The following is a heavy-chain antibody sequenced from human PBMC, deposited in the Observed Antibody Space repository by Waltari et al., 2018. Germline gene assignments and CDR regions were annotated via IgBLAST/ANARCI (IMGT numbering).Heavy chain of an antibody. CDR2: TIPILGIA. D-gene: IGHD6-6*01. V-gene: IGHV1-69*10. CDR1: GGTFSSYA. J-gene: IGHJ5*02. Sequence: QVQLVQSGAEVKKPGSSVKVSCKASGGTFSSYAISWVRQAPGQGLEWMGGTIPILGIANYAQKFQVRVTITADKSTSTAYMELSSLRSEDTAVYYCARVEYSSSSGLSWFDPWGQGTLVTVSS. CDR3: ARVEYSSSSGLSWFDP.